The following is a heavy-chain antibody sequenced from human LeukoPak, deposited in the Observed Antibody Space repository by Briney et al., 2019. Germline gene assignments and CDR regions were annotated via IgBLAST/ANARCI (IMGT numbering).Heavy chain of an antibody. J-gene: IGHJ5*02. CDR3: ARVYYSGYDRRIDP. Sequence: PSETLSLTCSVSGGSISSSSSYWGWIRQPPGKGLEWIGSIYYSGSSFDNPALKSRVTISVDTSKNQFSLKLSSVTAADTAVYYCARVYYSGYDRRIDPWGQGTLVTVSS. CDR1: GGSISSSSSY. V-gene: IGHV4-39*01. CDR2: IYYSGSS. D-gene: IGHD5-12*01.